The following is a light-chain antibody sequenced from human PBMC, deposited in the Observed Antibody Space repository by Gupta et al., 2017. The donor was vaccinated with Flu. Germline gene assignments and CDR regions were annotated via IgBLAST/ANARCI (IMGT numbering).Light chain of an antibody. Sequence: QSVLTQPPSVSGAPGQRVTISCTGSSPNIGAGYDVHWYQQLPGTAPKLPIYGNSNRPSGVPDRFSGSKSGTSASLAITGLQAEDEADYYCQSYDSSLQVFGTGTKVTVL. CDR1: SPNIGAGYD. V-gene: IGLV1-40*01. CDR2: GNS. J-gene: IGLJ1*01. CDR3: QSYDSSLQV.